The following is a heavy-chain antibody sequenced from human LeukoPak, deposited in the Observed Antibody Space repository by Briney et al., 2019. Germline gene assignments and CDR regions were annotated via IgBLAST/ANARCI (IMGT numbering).Heavy chain of an antibody. J-gene: IGHJ4*02. CDR2: ISPNSGDT. CDR3: ARDQRVTEGYFDY. Sequence: ASVKVSCKASGYTLSDLSMHWVRQAPGQGLEWMGWISPNSGDTHYTQKFQGRVTMTRDTSTTTAYMEMSRLRSDDTAVYYCARDQRVTEGYFDYWGQGTLVTVSS. D-gene: IGHD2-21*02. V-gene: IGHV1-2*02. CDR1: GYTLSDLS.